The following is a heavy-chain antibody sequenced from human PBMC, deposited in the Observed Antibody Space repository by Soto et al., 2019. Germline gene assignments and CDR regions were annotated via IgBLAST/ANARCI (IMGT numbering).Heavy chain of an antibody. Sequence: GESLKISCKGSGYSITSYWIGWVRQMPGKGLEWMGIIYPGDSDTRYSPSFQGQVTISADKSISTAYLQWSSLKASDTAMYYCARPERRKLRYFDWSIKGVGIWGQGTMVTVSS. J-gene: IGHJ3*02. CDR3: ARPERRKLRYFDWSIKGVGI. V-gene: IGHV5-51*01. CDR2: IYPGDSDT. CDR1: GYSITSYW. D-gene: IGHD3-9*01.